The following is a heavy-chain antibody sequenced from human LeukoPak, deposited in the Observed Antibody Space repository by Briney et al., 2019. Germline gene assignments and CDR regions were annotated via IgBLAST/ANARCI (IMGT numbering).Heavy chain of an antibody. CDR3: ASEAHGITGTPVAFDI. J-gene: IGHJ3*02. CDR2: IIPIFGTA. D-gene: IGHD1-20*01. CDR1: GGTFSSYA. Sequence: GASVKVSCKSSGGTFSSYAISWVRQAPGQGLEWMGGIIPIFGTANYAQKFQGRVTITTDESTSTAYMELSSLRSEDTAVYYCASEAHGITGTPVAFDIWGQGTMVTVSS. V-gene: IGHV1-69*05.